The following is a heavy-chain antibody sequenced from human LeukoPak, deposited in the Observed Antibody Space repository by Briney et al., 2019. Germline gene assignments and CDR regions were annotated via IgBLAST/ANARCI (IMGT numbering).Heavy chain of an antibody. CDR1: GGTFSSYA. D-gene: IGHD3-22*01. CDR2: IIPIFGTA. CDR3: ARGPGRGVVVEYYFDY. Sequence: SVKVSCKASGGTFSSYAISWVRQAPGQGLEWMGGIIPIFGTANYAQKFQGRVTITADKSTSTAYMELSSLRSGDTAVYYCARGPGRGVVVEYYFDYWGQGTLVTVSS. J-gene: IGHJ4*02. V-gene: IGHV1-69*06.